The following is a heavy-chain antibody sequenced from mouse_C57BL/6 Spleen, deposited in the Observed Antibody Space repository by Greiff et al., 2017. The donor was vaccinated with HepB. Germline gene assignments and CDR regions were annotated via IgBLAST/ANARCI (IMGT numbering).Heavy chain of an antibody. CDR3: ARNYGSSYFDY. Sequence: VQLKESGGGLVQPGGSLKLSCAASGFTFSDYYMYWVRQTPEKRLEWVAYISNGGGSTYYPDTVKGRFTISRDNAKNTLYLQMSRLKSEDTAMYYCARNYGSSYFDYWGQGTTLTVSS. J-gene: IGHJ2*01. D-gene: IGHD1-1*01. CDR1: GFTFSDYY. CDR2: ISNGGGST. V-gene: IGHV5-12*01.